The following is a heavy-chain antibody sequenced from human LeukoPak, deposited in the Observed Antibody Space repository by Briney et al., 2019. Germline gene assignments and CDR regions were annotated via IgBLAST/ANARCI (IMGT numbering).Heavy chain of an antibody. V-gene: IGHV1-69*13. CDR3: ARESSRPDYGDHVGAFDI. J-gene: IGHJ3*02. CDR1: GGTFSSYA. CDR2: IIPIFGTA. Sequence: SVKVSCKASGGTFSSYAISWVRQAPGQGLEWMGGIIPIFGTANYAQKFQGRVTITAAESTSTAYMELSSLRSEDTAVYYCARESSRPDYGDHVGAFDIWGQGTMVTVSS. D-gene: IGHD4-17*01.